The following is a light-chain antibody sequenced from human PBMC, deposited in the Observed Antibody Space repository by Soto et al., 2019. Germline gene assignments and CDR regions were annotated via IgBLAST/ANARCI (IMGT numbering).Light chain of an antibody. CDR2: EVT. Sequence: QLVLTQPASVSGSPGQSITISCTGRSSDVGGYDLVSWFQLHPDRAPKLVIFEVTKRPSGVSNRFSGSKSGNTASLTISGLQAEDEADYYCSSYAGTTSLVLFGGGTKLTVL. CDR3: SSYAGTTSLVL. CDR1: SSDVGGYDL. V-gene: IGLV2-23*02. J-gene: IGLJ2*01.